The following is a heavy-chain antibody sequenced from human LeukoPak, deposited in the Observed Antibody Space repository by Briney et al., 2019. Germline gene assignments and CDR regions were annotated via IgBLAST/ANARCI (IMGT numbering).Heavy chain of an antibody. CDR1: GFTFSSYA. CDR2: ITSNGGST. CDR3: ARDLTGVGDV. Sequence: GGSLRLSCAASGFTFSSYAMRWVRQAPGKGLEYVSSITSNGGSTYYANSVKDRFTISRDNSKNTLYLQMGSLRTEDMAVYYCARDLTGVGDVWGKGTAVTVSS. D-gene: IGHD3-9*01. J-gene: IGHJ6*04. V-gene: IGHV3-64*01.